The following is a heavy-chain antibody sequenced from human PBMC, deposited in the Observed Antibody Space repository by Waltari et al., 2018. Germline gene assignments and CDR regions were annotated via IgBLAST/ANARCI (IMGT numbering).Heavy chain of an antibody. CDR1: GGSISSDSYY. V-gene: IGHV4-39*01. Sequence: QLQLQESGPGLVKPSETLSLTCTVSGGSISSDSYYWGWIRQPPGKGLDWIGIISYSGSTYYNPSLKSRVTISVDTSKNQFSLKLSSVTAADTAVYYCARLSYHIVTGYGWFDPWGLGTLVTVSS. CDR2: ISYSGST. J-gene: IGHJ5*02. CDR3: ARLSYHIVTGYGWFDP. D-gene: IGHD3-9*01.